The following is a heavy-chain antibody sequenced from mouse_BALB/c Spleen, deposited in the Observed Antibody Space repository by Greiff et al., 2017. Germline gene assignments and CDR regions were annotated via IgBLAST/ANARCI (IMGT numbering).Heavy chain of an antibody. D-gene: IGHD2-3*01. CDR3: TRGGGYYYYYAMDY. Sequence: QVQLQQSGAELVKPGASVKLSCKASGYTFTSYYMYWVKQRPGQGLEWIGEINPSNGGTNFNEKFKSKATLTVDKSSSTAYMQLSSLTSEDSAVYYCTRGGGYYYYYAMDYWGQGTSVTVSS. J-gene: IGHJ4*01. CDR2: INPSNGGT. V-gene: IGHV1S81*02. CDR1: GYTFTSYY.